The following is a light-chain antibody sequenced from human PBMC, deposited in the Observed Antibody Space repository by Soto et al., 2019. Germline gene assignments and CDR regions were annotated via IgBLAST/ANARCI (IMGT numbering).Light chain of an antibody. Sequence: QSALTQPASVSGSPGQSVTISCTGTSSDIGGYNYVAWYQQLPGKAPNLIIYDVTNRPSGVSNRFSGSKSGNTASLNISGLQAEDEADYYCSSYRYTSTRVFGGGTKLTVL. V-gene: IGLV2-14*03. CDR3: SSYRYTSTRV. CDR2: DVT. J-gene: IGLJ2*01. CDR1: SSDIGGYNY.